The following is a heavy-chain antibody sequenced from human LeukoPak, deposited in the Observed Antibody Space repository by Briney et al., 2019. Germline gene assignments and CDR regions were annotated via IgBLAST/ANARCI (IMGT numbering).Heavy chain of an antibody. D-gene: IGHD5-18*01. CDR1: GYTFTSYG. CDR3: ARDSWLPKDTAMAYYYYYGMDV. CDR2: ISAYNGNT. J-gene: IGHJ6*02. Sequence: ASVKVSCKASGYTFTSYGISWVRQAPGQGLEWMGWISAYNGNTNYAQKLQGRVTMTTDTSTSTAYMELRSLRSDDTAVYYCARDSWLPKDTAMAYYYYYGMDVWGQGTTVTVSS. V-gene: IGHV1-18*01.